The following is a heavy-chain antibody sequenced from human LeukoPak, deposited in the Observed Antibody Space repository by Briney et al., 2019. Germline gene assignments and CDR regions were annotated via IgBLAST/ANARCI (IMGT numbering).Heavy chain of an antibody. Sequence: GASVKVSCKASGYTFTSYGISWVRQAPGQGLEWMGRIIPILGIANYAQKFQGRVTITADKSTSTAYMELSSLRSEDTAVYYCARDLDYFDYWGQGTLVTVSS. CDR1: GYTFTSYG. CDR3: ARDLDYFDY. V-gene: IGHV1-69*04. J-gene: IGHJ4*02. CDR2: IIPILGIA.